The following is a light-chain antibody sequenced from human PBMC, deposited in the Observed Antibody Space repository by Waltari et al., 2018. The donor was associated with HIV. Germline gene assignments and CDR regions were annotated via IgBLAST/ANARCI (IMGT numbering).Light chain of an antibody. CDR1: NIGNTS. CDR2: DTS. J-gene: IGLJ2*01. V-gene: IGLV3-21*02. CDR3: QVWDSSLDHVV. Sequence: SYVLTQSSSVSVAPGQTARIPCGGNNIGNTSVHWYQQKPGQAPLLIVYDTSARPSGIPERFSGSGSGDTATLTVSRAEAGDEADYFCQVWDSSLDHVVFGGGTRLTVL.